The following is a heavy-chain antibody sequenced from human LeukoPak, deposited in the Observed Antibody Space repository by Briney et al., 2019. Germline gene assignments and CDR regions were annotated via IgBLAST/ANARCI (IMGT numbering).Heavy chain of an antibody. V-gene: IGHV3-53*01. Sequence: PGGSLRLSCAASGFTVSSNYMSWVRQAPGKGLEWVSIIYSGGSTYFADSVKGRFTISRDNSKNTLYLQMSSLRAEDTALYYCARVPVASWIQLDSWGQGTLVTVSS. CDR3: ARVPVASWIQLDS. D-gene: IGHD6-13*01. CDR1: GFTVSSNY. CDR2: IYSGGST. J-gene: IGHJ4*02.